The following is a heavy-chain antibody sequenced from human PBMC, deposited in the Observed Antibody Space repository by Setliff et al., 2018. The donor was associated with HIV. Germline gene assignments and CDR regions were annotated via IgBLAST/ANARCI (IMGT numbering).Heavy chain of an antibody. CDR1: GGTFSLYA. J-gene: IGHJ4*02. CDR3: ARPGGSYGDYGWYLRF. V-gene: IGHV1-69*13. D-gene: IGHD4-17*01. CDR2: IIPIFNTA. Sequence: SVKVSCKASGGTFSLYAINWVRQAPGQGLEWMGGIIPIFNTANYAQKFQGRVTITADESTSTAYMELSSLRSDDTAMYYCARPGGSYGDYGWYLRFWGQGTLVTVSS.